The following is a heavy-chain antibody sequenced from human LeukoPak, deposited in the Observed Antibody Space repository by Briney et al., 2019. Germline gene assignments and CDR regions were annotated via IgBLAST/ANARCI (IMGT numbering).Heavy chain of an antibody. D-gene: IGHD2-15*01. CDR1: VYTFTAYY. CDR3: ARSDVVVVTATTHFDY. Sequence: GASVNVSCKASVYTFTAYYIHWVRQAPGQGLEWMGRINPNSGGTNYAQNFQGRVTMTSDTSTYTTHMELSRLRSDDTAVYYCARSDVVVVTATTHFDYWGQGTLVTVSS. V-gene: IGHV1-2*06. J-gene: IGHJ4*02. CDR2: INPNSGGT.